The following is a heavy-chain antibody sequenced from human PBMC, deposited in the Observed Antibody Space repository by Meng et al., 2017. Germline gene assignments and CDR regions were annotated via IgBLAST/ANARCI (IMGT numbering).Heavy chain of an antibody. CDR1: GYTFTSYT. J-gene: IGHJ5*02. CDR2: IKSANGDA. Sequence: VQLVHAGAEVEKPGSSVKVSCKASGYTFTSYTIHWVRQAPGQSLAWMGWIKSANGDAKYSQKFQGRLTLTRDTSASTAYLELSSLTFEDTAVYYCARGTGSSWFDPWGQGTLVTVSS. CDR3: ARGTGSSWFDP. V-gene: IGHV1-3*01. D-gene: IGHD6-13*01.